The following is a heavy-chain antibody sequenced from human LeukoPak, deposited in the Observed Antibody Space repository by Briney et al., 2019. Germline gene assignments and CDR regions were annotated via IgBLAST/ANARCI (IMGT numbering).Heavy chain of an antibody. Sequence: TGGSLRLSCAASGFTFDTYWLHWVRQSPGKGLEWVAAIKEDGSEKYYVDSVKGRFTISSDKAKNSLHLQMNSLTAEDTAVYYCATDFDWGQGTLVTVSS. CDR1: GFTFDTYW. J-gene: IGHJ4*02. CDR2: IKEDGSEK. CDR3: ATDFD. V-gene: IGHV3-7*01.